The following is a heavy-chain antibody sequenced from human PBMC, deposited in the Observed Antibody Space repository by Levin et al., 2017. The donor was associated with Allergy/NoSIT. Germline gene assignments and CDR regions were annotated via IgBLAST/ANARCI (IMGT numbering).Heavy chain of an antibody. CDR3: AREGYSYADPLPYYYGMDV. J-gene: IGHJ6*02. CDR1: GFTFSSYW. CDR2: IKQDGSEK. V-gene: IGHV3-7*01. D-gene: IGHD5-18*01. Sequence: ASVKVSCAASGFTFSSYWMSWVRQAPGKGLEWVANIKQDGSEKYYVDSVKGRFTISRDNAKNSLYLQMNSLRAEDTAVYYCAREGYSYADPLPYYYGMDVWGQGTTVTVSS.